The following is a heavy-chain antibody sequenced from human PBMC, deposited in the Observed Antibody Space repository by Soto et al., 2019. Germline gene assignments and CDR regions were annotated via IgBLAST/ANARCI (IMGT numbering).Heavy chain of an antibody. Sequence: PGGSLRLSCAASGFTFNNYAMSWVRQAPGKGLEWVSAVSGSGGSTYYADSVKGRFTISRDNSKNTLYLQMNSLRAEDTAVYYCAKDGFSSSWYSYYFDYWGHGTLVTVSS. CDR2: VSGSGGST. CDR3: AKDGFSSSWYSYYFDY. V-gene: IGHV3-23*01. J-gene: IGHJ4*01. CDR1: GFTFNNYA. D-gene: IGHD6-13*01.